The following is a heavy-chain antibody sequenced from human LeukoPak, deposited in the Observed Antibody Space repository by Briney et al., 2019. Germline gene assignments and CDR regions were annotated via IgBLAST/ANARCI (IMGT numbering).Heavy chain of an antibody. CDR2: VNWNGDNT. V-gene: IGHV3-20*04. J-gene: IGHJ4*02. Sequence: PGGSLRLSCAASGFTFGSYEMNWVRQAPGKGLEWVSGVNWNGDNTGYADSVKGRFTISRDNAKISLFLQMNSLRAEDTALYYCARENYDSTGYWAFDSWGQGTLVTVSS. CDR1: GFTFGSYE. CDR3: ARENYDSTGYWAFDS. D-gene: IGHD3-22*01.